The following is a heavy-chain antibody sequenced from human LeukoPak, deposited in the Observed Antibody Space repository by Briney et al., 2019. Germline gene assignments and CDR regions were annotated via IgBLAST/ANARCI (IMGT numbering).Heavy chain of an antibody. CDR2: IKSKTDGETT. CDR3: ARGIPLDY. V-gene: IGHV3-15*07. J-gene: IGHJ4*02. Sequence: GGSLRLSCAASGFTFSNAWMNWVRQAPGKGLEWVGRIKSKTDGETTDYAAPVKGRFTISRDDSKNTLYLQMNSLRAEDTAVYYCARGIPLDYWGQGTMVTVSS. D-gene: IGHD5-18*01. CDR1: GFTFSNAW.